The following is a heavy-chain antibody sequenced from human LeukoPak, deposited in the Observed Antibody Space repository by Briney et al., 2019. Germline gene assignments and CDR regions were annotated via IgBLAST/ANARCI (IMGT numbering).Heavy chain of an antibody. V-gene: IGHV3-53*01. D-gene: IGHD3-9*01. CDR3: ARAPLLYFDWCYFDY. CDR1: GFTVSSKY. J-gene: IGHJ4*02. CDR2: IYSAGST. Sequence: GGSLRLSCAASGFTVSSKYMTWVRQAPGKGLEWVSLIYSAGSTYYADSVKGRFTISRDNSKNTVYLQMNSLRVEDTAVYYCARAPLLYFDWCYFDYWGQGTLVTVSS.